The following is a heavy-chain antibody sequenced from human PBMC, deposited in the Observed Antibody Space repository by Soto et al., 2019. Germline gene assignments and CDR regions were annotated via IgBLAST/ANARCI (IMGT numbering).Heavy chain of an antibody. CDR2: IYYSGST. V-gene: IGHV4-30-4*01. D-gene: IGHD3-3*01. Sequence: QVQRQESGPGLVKPSQTLSLTWTVSGGYISSGDCYWSWIRQPPGKGLELIAYIYYSGSTYYNPSLKSRVTISVDTSKNQFSLKLSSVTAADTAVYYCARNYDFWSGYSSVGWFDPWGQGTLVTVSS. CDR3: ARNYDFWSGYSSVGWFDP. CDR1: GGYISSGDCY. J-gene: IGHJ5*02.